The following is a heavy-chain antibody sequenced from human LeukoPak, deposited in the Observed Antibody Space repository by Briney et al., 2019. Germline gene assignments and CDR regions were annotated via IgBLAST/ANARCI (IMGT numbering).Heavy chain of an antibody. D-gene: IGHD3-10*01. V-gene: IGHV4-34*01. CDR1: GGSFSGYY. CDR2: INHSGRT. J-gene: IGHJ6*04. Sequence: SETLSLTCAVYGGSFSGYYWRWVRQPPGKGLEWIGEINHSGRTNYNPSLKRGVTISVDTSKNQFSLKLSSVTAADTAVYYCARGLGSRVRGVIMSSQYYYYGMDVWGKGTTVTASS. CDR3: ARGLGSRVRGVIMSSQYYYYGMDV.